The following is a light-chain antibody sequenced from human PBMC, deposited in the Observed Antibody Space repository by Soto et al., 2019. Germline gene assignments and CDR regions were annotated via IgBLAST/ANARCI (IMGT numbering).Light chain of an antibody. J-gene: IGKJ2*01. V-gene: IGKV3-15*01. CDR3: QPYNNWPSMYT. Sequence: EIVMTQSPATLSVSPGERATLSCRASQSVSSNLAWYQQKPCQPPRLLIYGASTSATGIPARFSGRGSGTEFTLTISSLQSEDFALYYCQPYNNWPSMYTFGQGTKLEIK. CDR1: QSVSSN. CDR2: GAS.